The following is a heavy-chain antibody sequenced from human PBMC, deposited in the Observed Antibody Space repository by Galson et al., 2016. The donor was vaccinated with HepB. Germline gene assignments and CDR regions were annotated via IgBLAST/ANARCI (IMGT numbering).Heavy chain of an antibody. CDR2: MNPKTGNT. CDR3: ARDWGLLGGVTQNWLDP. D-gene: IGHD3-16*01. J-gene: IGHJ5*02. CDR1: GYTFTTYD. V-gene: IGHV1-8*01. Sequence: SVKVSCKASGYTFTTYDVNWVRQAPGQGLEWMGWMNPKTGNTGYAQIFQGRVTMTRDTSMSTAYMELFSLRSADTAVYYCARDWGLLGGVTQNWLDPWGQGTLVTVSS.